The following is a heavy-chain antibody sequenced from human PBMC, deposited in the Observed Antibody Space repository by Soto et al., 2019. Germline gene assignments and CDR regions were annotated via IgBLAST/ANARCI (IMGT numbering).Heavy chain of an antibody. CDR2: ISYDGNNK. CDR1: EFTFSNYA. J-gene: IGHJ4*02. V-gene: IGHV3-30*18. D-gene: IGHD3-10*01. CDR3: VKERYGSGSYPYFDY. Sequence: PGGSLRLSCAASEFTFSNYAMHWVRQAPGKGLQWLAVISYDGNNKYYADSVKGRFIISRDNSKNTLYLQMDSLRAEDTATYYCVKERYGSGSYPYFDYWGQGTPVTVSS.